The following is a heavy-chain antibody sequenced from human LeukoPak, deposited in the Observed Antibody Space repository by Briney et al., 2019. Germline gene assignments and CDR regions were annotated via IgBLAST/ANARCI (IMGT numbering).Heavy chain of an antibody. CDR2: ISSYSSYT. CDR1: GYSFTTHG. Sequence: ASVKVSCKASGYSFTTHGISWVRQAPGQGREWMGWISSYSSYTTYAQKSQGRVTMTTDTPTSTGYLELRSLTSDDTAVYYCARTGSIYGHETFDTWGQGTVVTVSS. J-gene: IGHJ3*02. CDR3: ARTGSIYGHETFDT. V-gene: IGHV1-18*01. D-gene: IGHD5-18*01.